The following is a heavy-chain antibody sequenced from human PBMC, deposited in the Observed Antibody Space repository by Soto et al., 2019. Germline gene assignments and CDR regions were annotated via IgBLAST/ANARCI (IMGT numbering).Heavy chain of an antibody. D-gene: IGHD6-19*01. CDR2: IWYDGSNK. Sequence: GGSLRLSCAASGFTFSSYGMHWVRQAPGKGLEWVAVIWYDGSNKYYADSVKGRFTISRDNSKNTLYLQMNSLRAEDTAVYYCAISPGQWLSKGAFDIWGQGTMVTVSS. CDR3: AISPGQWLSKGAFDI. CDR1: GFTFSSYG. J-gene: IGHJ3*02. V-gene: IGHV3-33*01.